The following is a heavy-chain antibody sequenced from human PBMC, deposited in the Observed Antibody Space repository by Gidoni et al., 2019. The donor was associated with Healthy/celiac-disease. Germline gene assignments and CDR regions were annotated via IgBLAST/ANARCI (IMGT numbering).Heavy chain of an antibody. CDR1: GFTFSSYG. J-gene: IGHJ3*02. CDR2: ISYDGSNK. D-gene: IGHD6-19*01. Sequence: QVPLVESGGGVVQPGRSLRLSCAASGFTFSSYGMHWVRQAPGKGLEWVAVISYDGSNKYYADSVKGRFTISRDNSKNTLYLQMNSLRAEDTAVYYCAKSRREFQWLGGDAFDIWGQGTMVTVSS. CDR3: AKSRREFQWLGGDAFDI. V-gene: IGHV3-30*18.